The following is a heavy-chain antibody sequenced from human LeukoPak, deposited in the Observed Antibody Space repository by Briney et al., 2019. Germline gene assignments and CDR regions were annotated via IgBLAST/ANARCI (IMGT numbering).Heavy chain of an antibody. J-gene: IGHJ4*02. D-gene: IGHD6-19*01. Sequence: PSETLSLTCTVSGGSISSYYWSWIRQPPGKGLEWIGYIYYSVSTNYNPSLKSRVTISVDTSKNQFSLKLSSVTTADTAVYYCARHDKQWLTFLDYWGQGTLVTVSS. CDR1: GGSISSYY. CDR3: ARHDKQWLTFLDY. V-gene: IGHV4-59*08. CDR2: IYYSVST.